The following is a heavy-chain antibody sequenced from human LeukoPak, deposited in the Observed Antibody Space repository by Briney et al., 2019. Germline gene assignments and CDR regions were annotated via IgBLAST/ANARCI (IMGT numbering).Heavy chain of an antibody. CDR3: ARDPSPHYYDSSGYYDRFDY. CDR1: GFTFSSYW. J-gene: IGHJ4*02. V-gene: IGHV3-7*01. CDR2: IKQDGSAK. Sequence: GGSLRLSCAASGFTFSSYWMSWVRQAPGKGLEWVANIKQDGSAKYYVDSVKGRFTISRDNAKNSLYLQMGSLRAEDTAVYYCARDPSPHYYDSSGYYDRFDYWGQGTLVTVSS. D-gene: IGHD3-22*01.